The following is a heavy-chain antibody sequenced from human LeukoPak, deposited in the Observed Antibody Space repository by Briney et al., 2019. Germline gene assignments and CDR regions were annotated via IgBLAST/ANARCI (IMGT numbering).Heavy chain of an antibody. CDR1: GFMFSSNW. D-gene: IGHD3-3*01. Sequence: GGSLRLSCAASGFMFSSNWMSWVRQAPGKGLEWVAVISYDGSNKYYADSVKGRFTISRDNSKNTLYLQMNSLRAEDTAVYYCARERGVVWSGYFLTYYYYGMDVRGQGTTVTVSS. CDR2: ISYDGSNK. V-gene: IGHV3-30-3*01. J-gene: IGHJ6*02. CDR3: ARERGVVWSGYFLTYYYYGMDV.